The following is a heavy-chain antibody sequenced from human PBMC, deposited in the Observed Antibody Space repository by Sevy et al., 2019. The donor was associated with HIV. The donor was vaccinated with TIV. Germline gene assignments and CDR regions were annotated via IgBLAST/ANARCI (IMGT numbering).Heavy chain of an antibody. V-gene: IGHV3-7*04. Sequence: GESLKISCAASGFTFSSYWMSWVRQAPGKGLEWVANIKQDGSEKYYVDSVKGRFTISRDNAKNSLYLQMNSLRAEDTAVYYCAGVGITGTTSFYYYYGMDVWGQGTTVTVSS. CDR2: IKQDGSEK. D-gene: IGHD1-7*01. J-gene: IGHJ6*02. CDR3: AGVGITGTTSFYYYYGMDV. CDR1: GFTFSSYW.